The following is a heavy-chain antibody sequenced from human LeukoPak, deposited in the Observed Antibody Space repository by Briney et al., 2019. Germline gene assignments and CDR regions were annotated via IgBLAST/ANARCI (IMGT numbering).Heavy chain of an antibody. J-gene: IGHJ5*02. CDR1: GGSFSGYY. D-gene: IGHD5-12*01. CDR2: INHRGTT. V-gene: IGHV4-34*01. Sequence: SETLSLTCVVYGGSFSGYYWTWIRQPPGKGLEWIGEINHRGTTTYNPSLKSRVTISVDTPKNQFFLKLNSVTAADTAVYYCARVDIVTTNWFDPWGQGTLVIVSP. CDR3: ARVDIVTTNWFDP.